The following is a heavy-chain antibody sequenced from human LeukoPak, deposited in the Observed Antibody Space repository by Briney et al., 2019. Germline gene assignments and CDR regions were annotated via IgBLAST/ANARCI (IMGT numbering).Heavy chain of an antibody. CDR1: GYTFTSYY. CDR2: INPSGGST. J-gene: IGHJ4*02. CDR3: ARAISLTGTGAFPDY. V-gene: IGHV1-2*02. Sequence: ASVKVSCKASGYTFTSYYMHWVRQAPGQGLEWMGIINPSGGSTNYAQKFQGRVTMARDTSISTTYMELSGLRSDDTAVYYCARAISLTGTGAFPDYWGQGSLVTVSS. D-gene: IGHD1-20*01.